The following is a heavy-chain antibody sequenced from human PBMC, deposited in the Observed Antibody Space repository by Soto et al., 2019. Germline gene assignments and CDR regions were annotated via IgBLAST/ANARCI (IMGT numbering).Heavy chain of an antibody. J-gene: IGHJ4*02. CDR2: IIPIFGTA. CDR3: AREPYYYDSSGYYSDY. V-gene: IGHV1-69*13. D-gene: IGHD3-22*01. CDR1: GGTFSSYA. Sequence: SVKVSCKASGGTFSSYAISWVRQAPGQGLEWMGGIIPIFGTANYAQKFQGRVTITADESTSTAYMELSSLRSEDTAVYYCAREPYYYDSSGYYSDYWGQGTLVTVS.